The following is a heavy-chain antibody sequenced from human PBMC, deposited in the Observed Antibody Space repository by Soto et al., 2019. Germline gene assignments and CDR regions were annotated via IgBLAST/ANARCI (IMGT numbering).Heavy chain of an antibody. J-gene: IGHJ4*02. CDR2: LSYDGRHC. V-gene: IGHV3-30*18. D-gene: IGHD3-3*01. CDR1: GFTFSSYA. Sequence: QVQLVESGGGVVQPGRSLRLSCAASGFTFSSYAMHWVRQTPDKGLEWVAFLSYDGRHCYYADSVKGRFTISRDNSKNTLYLQMNSLKVEDTAVYYCAKDRSTIFGVVTYYFDYWGQGTLVTVSS. CDR3: AKDRSTIFGVVTYYFDY.